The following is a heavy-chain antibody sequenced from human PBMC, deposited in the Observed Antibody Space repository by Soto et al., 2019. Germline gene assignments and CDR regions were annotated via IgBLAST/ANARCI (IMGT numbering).Heavy chain of an antibody. CDR2: IRSKAYGGTT. V-gene: IGHV3-49*03. CDR1: GFTFGAYA. Sequence: GGSLRLSCTASGFTFGAYAMSWFRQAPGKGLEWVGFIRSKAYGGTTEYAASVKGRFTISRDESKSIAYLQMNSLKTEYTAVYYCTRDYYDSSGYFYGDALDIWGQGTMVTVSS. D-gene: IGHD3-22*01. J-gene: IGHJ3*02. CDR3: TRDYYDSSGYFYGDALDI.